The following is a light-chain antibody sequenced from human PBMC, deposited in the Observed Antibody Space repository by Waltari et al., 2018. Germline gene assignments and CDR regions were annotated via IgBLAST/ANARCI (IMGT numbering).Light chain of an antibody. CDR3: QHFNSYPFI. Sequence: TQPPSTSGTPGQRVTISCRASQSIGNYLAWYQQKPGKAPKLLIFMASTLQREVPSRFSGSGSGTEFALTISGLQADDFATYFCQHFNSYPFIFGRGTKLEIK. J-gene: IGKJ2*01. CDR1: QSIGNY. V-gene: IGKV1-5*03. CDR2: MAS.